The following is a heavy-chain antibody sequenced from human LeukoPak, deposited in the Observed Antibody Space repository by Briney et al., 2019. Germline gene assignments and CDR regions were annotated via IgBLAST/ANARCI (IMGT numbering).Heavy chain of an antibody. CDR1: GDSVSSNSAA. CDR3: ARSGDCSGGTCFTGD. V-gene: IGHV6-1*01. CDR2: TYYRSEWYN. J-gene: IGHJ4*02. Sequence: SQTLSLTCAISGDSVSSNSAAWNWIRQSPSRGLEWLGRTYYRSEWYNDYAESVKSRIIIKPETSKNQFSLQLNSVTPEDTAVYYCARSGDCSGGTCFTGDWGQGTLVTVAS. D-gene: IGHD2-15*01.